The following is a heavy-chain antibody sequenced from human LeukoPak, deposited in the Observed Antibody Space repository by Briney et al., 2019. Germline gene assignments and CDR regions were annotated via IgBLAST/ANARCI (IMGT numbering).Heavy chain of an antibody. CDR3: ARLIAFYDYVWGSYRSPRQNWFDP. V-gene: IGHV4-34*01. J-gene: IGHJ5*02. D-gene: IGHD3-16*02. CDR2: INHSGST. Sequence: SETLSLTCAVYGGSFSGYYWSWIRQPPGKGLEWIGEINHSGSTNYNPSLKSRVTISVDTSKNQFSLKLSSVTAADTAVYYCARLIAFYDYVWGSYRSPRQNWFDPWGQGTLVTVSS. CDR1: GGSFSGYY.